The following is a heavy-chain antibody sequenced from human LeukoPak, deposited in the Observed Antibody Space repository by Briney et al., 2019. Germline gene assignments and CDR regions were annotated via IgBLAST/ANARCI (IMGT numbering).Heavy chain of an antibody. D-gene: IGHD2-15*01. CDR2: TYYRSKWYN. V-gene: IGHV6-1*01. CDR1: GDSVSINSAA. CDR3: AREVVVVVAATPGWFDP. Sequence: SQTLSLTRAISGDSVSINSAAWNWIRQSPSRGLEWLGRTYYRSKWYNDYAVSVKSRITINPDTSKNQFSLQLNSVTPEDTAVYYCAREVVVVVAATPGWFDPWGQGTLVTVSS. J-gene: IGHJ5*02.